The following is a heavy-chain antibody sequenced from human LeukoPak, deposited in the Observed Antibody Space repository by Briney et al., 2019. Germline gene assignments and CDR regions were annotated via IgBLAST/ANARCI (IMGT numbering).Heavy chain of an antibody. Sequence: ASAKDSCKASGYTFTSYGISWVRQAPGQGLEWMGWISAYNGNTNYAQKLQGRVTMTTDTSTSTAYMELRSLRSDDTAVYYCARSYYGGNSGDYWGQGTLVTVSS. V-gene: IGHV1-18*01. CDR3: ARSYYGGNSGDY. CDR1: GYTFTSYG. D-gene: IGHD4-23*01. CDR2: ISAYNGNT. J-gene: IGHJ4*02.